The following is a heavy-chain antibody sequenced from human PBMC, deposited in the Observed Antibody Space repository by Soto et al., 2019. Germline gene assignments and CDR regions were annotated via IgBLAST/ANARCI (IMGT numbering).Heavy chain of an antibody. V-gene: IGHV4-4*07. Sequence: ATLSLTCTVSGGSISSYYWSWIRQPPGKGLEWIGRIYTSGSTNYNPSLKSRVTMSVDTSKNQFSLKLSSVTAADTAVYYCAIGSSGYYQDYFDYWGQATLVTVSS. J-gene: IGHJ4*02. CDR3: AIGSSGYYQDYFDY. CDR1: GGSISSYY. CDR2: IYTSGST. D-gene: IGHD3-22*01.